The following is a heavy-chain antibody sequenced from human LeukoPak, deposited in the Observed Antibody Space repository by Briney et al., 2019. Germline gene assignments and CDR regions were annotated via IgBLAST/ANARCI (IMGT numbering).Heavy chain of an antibody. J-gene: IGHJ4*02. CDR1: GGTFSSYA. CDR3: ARDDYDFWSGYYKSGDY. Sequence: SVKVSCKASGGTFSSYAISWVRQAPGQGLEWMGRVIPIFGTANYAQKFQGRVTISTDESTSTAYMELSSLRSEDTAVYYCARDDYDFWSGYYKSGDYWGQGTLVTVSS. CDR2: VIPIFGTA. D-gene: IGHD3-3*01. V-gene: IGHV1-69*05.